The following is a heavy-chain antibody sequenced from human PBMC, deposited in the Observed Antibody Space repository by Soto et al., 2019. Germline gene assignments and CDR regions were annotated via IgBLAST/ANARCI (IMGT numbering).Heavy chain of an antibody. CDR3: ARDLGELWPSVGGY. CDR1: GFIFNTYG. V-gene: IGHV3-33*01. Sequence: QVQLVESGGGVVQPGRSLRLSCAASGFIFNTYGMHWVRQAPGKGLEWVAVIYYDGRNKYYADSVKGRFTISRDNSKNTLNLHMNSLRVEDTAVYYCARDLGELWPSVGGYWGQGTLVTVSS. CDR2: IYYDGRNK. D-gene: IGHD1-26*01. J-gene: IGHJ4*02.